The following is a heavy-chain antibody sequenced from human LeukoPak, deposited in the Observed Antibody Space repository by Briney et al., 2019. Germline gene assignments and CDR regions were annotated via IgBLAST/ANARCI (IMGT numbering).Heavy chain of an antibody. V-gene: IGHV3-9*01. D-gene: IGHD3-3*01. Sequence: GRSLRLSCAASGFTFDDYAMHWVRQAPGKGLEWVSGISWNSGSIGYADSVEGRFTISRDNAKNSLYLQMNSLRAEDTAVYYCARVRSTSITIFGVVPDYYYGMDVWGQGTTVTVSS. CDR2: ISWNSGSI. CDR3: ARVRSTSITIFGVVPDYYYGMDV. CDR1: GFTFDDYA. J-gene: IGHJ6*02.